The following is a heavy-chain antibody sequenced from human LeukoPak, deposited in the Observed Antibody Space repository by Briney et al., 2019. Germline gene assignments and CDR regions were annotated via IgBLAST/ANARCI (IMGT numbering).Heavy chain of an antibody. CDR1: GFTFSIYA. D-gene: IGHD6-19*01. CDR2: ISGSGGST. J-gene: IGHJ4*02. Sequence: PGGSLRLSGAASGFTFSIYAMSWVGHAPGKGLEWVSAISGSGGSTYYADSVKDQFTISRDNSKNTLYLQMNSLRAEDTAVYYCAKDPAGVKEQWLAEENDYWGQGTLVTVSS. CDR3: AKDPAGVKEQWLAEENDY. V-gene: IGHV3-23*01.